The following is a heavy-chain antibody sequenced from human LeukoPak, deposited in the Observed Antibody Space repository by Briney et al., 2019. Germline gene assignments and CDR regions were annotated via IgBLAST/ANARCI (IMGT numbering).Heavy chain of an antibody. V-gene: IGHV3-23*01. J-gene: IGHJ4*02. CDR1: GFTFSSYT. Sequence: GVSLRLSCAASGFTFSSYTMSWVRQAPGKGLEWVSTITTSDGNTYYADSVKGRFTVSRDNSKNTLFLQMNSLRAEDTAVYYCAKDGGLWVSAHWGDSWGRGTLVTVSS. CDR3: AKDGGLWVSAHWGDS. CDR2: ITTSDGNT. D-gene: IGHD7-27*01.